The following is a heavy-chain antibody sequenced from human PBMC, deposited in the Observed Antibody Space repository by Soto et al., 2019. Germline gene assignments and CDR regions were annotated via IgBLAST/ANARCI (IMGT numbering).Heavy chain of an antibody. Sequence: QLQLQESGPGLVKPSETLSLTCSVSGGSISSSSYFWGWIRQPPGKGLEWIGSIYYSGSTYYNPSLKHRVPVSVDTSKNQFSLKLSSVTAADTAVYYCARHPSDFWFDPWGQGTLVTVSS. D-gene: IGHD2-21*02. V-gene: IGHV4-39*01. CDR3: ARHPSDFWFDP. J-gene: IGHJ5*02. CDR2: IYYSGST. CDR1: GGSISSSSYF.